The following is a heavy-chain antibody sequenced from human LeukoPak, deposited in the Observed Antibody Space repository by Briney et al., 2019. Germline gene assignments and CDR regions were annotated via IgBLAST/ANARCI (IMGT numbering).Heavy chain of an antibody. J-gene: IGHJ4*02. CDR2: ISSSSSYI. CDR3: ARDESGHDYSLFDY. CDR1: GFTFSSYS. V-gene: IGHV3-21*01. Sequence: GGSLRLSCAASGFTFSSYSMNWVRQAPGKGLEWVSSISSSSSYIYYADSVKGRFTISRDNAKNSLYLQMNSLRAEDTAVYYRARDESGHDYSLFDYWGQGTLVTVSS. D-gene: IGHD5-12*01.